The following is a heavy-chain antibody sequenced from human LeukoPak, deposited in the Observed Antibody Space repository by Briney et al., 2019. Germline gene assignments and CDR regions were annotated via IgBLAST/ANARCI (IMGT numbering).Heavy chain of an antibody. D-gene: IGHD6-13*01. CDR1: GGSFSGYY. V-gene: IGHV4-34*01. Sequence: PSASLSLTCAAYGGSFSGYYWSWIRQPPGKGLEWIGKINLNASTNYNPSLNSRVTISVDTSKNPFSLKLSPVTAADTAVYYCARIAEAGPQRAQDCWGQGTLATVSS. CDR2: INLNAST. J-gene: IGHJ4*02. CDR3: ARIAEAGPQRAQDC.